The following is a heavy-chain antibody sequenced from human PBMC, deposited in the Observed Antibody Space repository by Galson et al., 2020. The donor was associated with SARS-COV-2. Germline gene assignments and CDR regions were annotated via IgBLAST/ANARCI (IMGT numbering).Heavy chain of an antibody. Sequence: GESLKISCAAAGFTFRTYAMHWVRQAPGKGLEWVAVIWSNGTKKFYAESVKGRFTISRDNSKNTLYLQINSLRSEDTALYSCARDELPNGPVYCGQGTLGTFAS. CDR2: IWSNGTKK. CDR1: GFTFRTYA. V-gene: IGHV3-33*01. CDR3: ARDELPNGPVY. J-gene: IGHJ4*02. D-gene: IGHD2-8*01.